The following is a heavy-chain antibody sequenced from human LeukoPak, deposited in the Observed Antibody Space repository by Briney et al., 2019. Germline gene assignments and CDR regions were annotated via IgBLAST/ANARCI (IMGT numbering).Heavy chain of an antibody. V-gene: IGHV3-7*01. CDR2: ISPDGSEK. CDR1: RFSFGSER. J-gene: IGHJ3*02. Sequence: GGYLRLSCAASRFSFGSERLSWVRQSPEEGLEWVANISPDGSEKYYVDSVRGRFTISRDNGKNSLYLQLNDLRAHDPAVYCDARYYDPPVGDVFVIWGQGTFVTVPS. D-gene: IGHD3-16*01. CDR3: ARYYDPPVGDVFVI.